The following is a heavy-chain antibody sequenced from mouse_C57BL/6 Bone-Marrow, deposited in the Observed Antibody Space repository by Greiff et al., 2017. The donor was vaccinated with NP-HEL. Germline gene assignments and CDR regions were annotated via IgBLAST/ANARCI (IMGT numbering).Heavy chain of an antibody. J-gene: IGHJ4*01. CDR1: GFTFSSYG. V-gene: IGHV5-6*01. D-gene: IGHD1-1*02. Sequence: EVKVVESGGDLVKPGGSLKLSCAASGFTFSSYGMSLVRLTPDKRLEWVATISSGGSYTYYPDSVKGRFTIYRDNAKNALYLQMSSLESEDTAMYYCARQGGYYAMDDWGQGTSVTVSS. CDR3: ARQGGYYAMDD. CDR2: ISSGGSYT.